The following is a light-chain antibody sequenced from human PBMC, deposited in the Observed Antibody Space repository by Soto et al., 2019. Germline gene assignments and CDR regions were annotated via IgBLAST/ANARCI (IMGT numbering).Light chain of an antibody. Sequence: QSVLAQPASVSGSPGQSITISCTGTSSDVGGHNSVAWYQHNPGKAPKLMVYDVSNRPSGVSSRFSGSKSGNTASLSISGLQAEDEADYYCSSYTSSSTLVFGTGTKVT. V-gene: IGLV2-14*01. CDR2: DVS. CDR1: SSDVGGHNS. CDR3: SSYTSSSTLV. J-gene: IGLJ1*01.